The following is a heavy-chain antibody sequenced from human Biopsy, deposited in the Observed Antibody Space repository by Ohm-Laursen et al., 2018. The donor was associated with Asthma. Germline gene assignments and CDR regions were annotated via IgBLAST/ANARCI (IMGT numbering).Heavy chain of an antibody. CDR2: IAYDGNHK. D-gene: IGHD5-12*01. CDR1: GFMFRSFG. CDR3: AKRRGYSGHDNDY. V-gene: IGHV3-30*18. Sequence: SLRLSCTASGFMFRSFGMHWVRQAPGKGLEWVTVIAYDGNHKFYEDSVKGRFTISRDNSKNTLYLQMNSLRTEDTAVYYCAKRRGYSGHDNDYWGQGTLVIVSS. J-gene: IGHJ4*02.